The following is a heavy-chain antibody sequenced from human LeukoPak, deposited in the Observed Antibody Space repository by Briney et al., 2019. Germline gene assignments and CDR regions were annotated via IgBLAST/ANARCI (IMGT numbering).Heavy chain of an antibody. CDR2: INPSGGST. CDR3: AREGSERDGSTLRGFDY. J-gene: IGHJ4*02. Sequence: GASVKVSCKASGYTFTSYYMHWVRQAPGQGLEWMGIINPSGGSTSYAQKFQGRVTMTRDTSTSTVYMELSSLRSEDTAVYYCAREGSERDGSTLRGFDYWGQGTLVTVSS. D-gene: IGHD1-26*01. CDR1: GYTFTSYY. V-gene: IGHV1-46*01.